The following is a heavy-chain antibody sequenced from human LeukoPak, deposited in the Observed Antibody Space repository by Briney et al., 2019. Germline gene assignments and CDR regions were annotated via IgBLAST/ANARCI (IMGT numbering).Heavy chain of an antibody. V-gene: IGHV3-48*04. J-gene: IGHJ3*02. Sequence: GGSLRLSCAASGFSRHSMNWVRQAPGKGLEWVSFIRFDATSVYYAESVKGRFTISRDNAENSLYLQMNSLRAEDTAVYDCARESTVTTLGAFDIWGQGTMVTVSS. CDR1: GFSRHS. CDR2: IRFDATSV. D-gene: IGHD4-17*01. CDR3: ARESTVTTLGAFDI.